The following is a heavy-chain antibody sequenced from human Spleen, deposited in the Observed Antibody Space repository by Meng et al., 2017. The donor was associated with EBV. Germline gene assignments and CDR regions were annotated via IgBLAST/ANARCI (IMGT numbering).Heavy chain of an antibody. J-gene: IGHJ2*01. V-gene: IGHV4-39*07. CDR3: ARDNGDYLGSNWYIDL. D-gene: IGHD4-17*01. CDR2: IYSGGST. CDR1: GASIMSTSYY. Sequence: QTQLQESGPGLVQPSETLSLTCSVSGASIMSTSYYWGWIRQPPGKGLEWIGNIYSGGSTYFNPSLKTRVTISVDTSKKQFSLKLSSVTAADTAVYYCARDNGDYLGSNWYIDLWGRGTLVTVSS.